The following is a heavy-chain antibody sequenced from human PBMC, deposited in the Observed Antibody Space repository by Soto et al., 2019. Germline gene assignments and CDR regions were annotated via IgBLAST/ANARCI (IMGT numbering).Heavy chain of an antibody. J-gene: IGHJ4*02. CDR2: IYYSGST. D-gene: IGHD1-7*01. CDR3: ARGNGNYYFYY. CDR1: GGSFSSGSSY. Sequence: QVQLQESGPGLVKPSQTLSLTCTVSGGSFSSGSSYWSWIRQHPGKGLEWIGFIYYSGSTYYNPSLKNRFTIPVDSSKHQFSLKLSSVTAADTAGYYCARGNGNYYFYYWGQGTLVTVSS. V-gene: IGHV4-31*03.